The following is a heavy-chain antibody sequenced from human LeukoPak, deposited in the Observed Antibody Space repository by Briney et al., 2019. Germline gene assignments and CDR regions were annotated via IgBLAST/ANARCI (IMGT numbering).Heavy chain of an antibody. J-gene: IGHJ5*02. CDR1: GGSISSGDYY. V-gene: IGHV4-30-4*01. CDR3: ARGYDILTGISNWFDP. D-gene: IGHD3-9*01. Sequence: SQTLSLTCTVSGGSISSGDYYWSWIRQPPGKGLEWIGYIYYSGSTYYNPSLKSRLTMSVDTSKNQFSLKLSSVTAADTAVYYCARGYDILTGISNWFDPWGQGTLVTVSS. CDR2: IYYSGST.